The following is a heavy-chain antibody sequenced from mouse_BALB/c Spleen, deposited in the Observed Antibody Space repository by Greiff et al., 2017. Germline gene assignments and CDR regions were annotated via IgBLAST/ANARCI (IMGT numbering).Heavy chain of an antibody. CDR1: GYTFTSYN. CDR3: ARGVTTVEGTVAY. CDR2: IYPGNGDT. J-gene: IGHJ3*01. V-gene: IGHV1-12*01. Sequence: LQQPGAELVKPGASVKMSCKASGYTFTSYNMHWVKQTPGQGLEWIGAIYPGNGDTSYNQKFKGKATLTADKSSSTAYMQLSRLTSEDSAVYYCARGVTTVEGTVAYWGQGTLVTVSA. D-gene: IGHD1-1*01.